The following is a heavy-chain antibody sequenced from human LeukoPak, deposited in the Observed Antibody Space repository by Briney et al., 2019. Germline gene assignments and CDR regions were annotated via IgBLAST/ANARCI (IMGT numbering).Heavy chain of an antibody. J-gene: IGHJ6*03. Sequence: SETLSLTCTVSGGSISSSSYYWGWIRQPPGKGLEWIGSIYYSGSTYYNPSLKSRVTISVDTSKNQFSLKLSSVTAADTAVYYCVRLKPLEEVVVPAQNYYYMDVWGKGTTVTVSS. CDR1: GGSISSSSYY. V-gene: IGHV4-39*01. CDR2: IYYSGST. CDR3: VRLKPLEEVVVPAQNYYYMDV. D-gene: IGHD2-2*01.